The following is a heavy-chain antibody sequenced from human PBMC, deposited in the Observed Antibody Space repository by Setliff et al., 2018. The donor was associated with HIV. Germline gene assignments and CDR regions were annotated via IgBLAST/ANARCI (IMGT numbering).Heavy chain of an antibody. CDR1: GYSFTDYY. CDR3: VRIGRGAYYFDY. Sequence: RAAVKVSCKASGYSFTDYYIHWVRQAPGQGLEWMGGISPDSANTHYAQNFQGRVTMTRDTSVSTAYLELSRLRPDDTAVYYCVRIGRGAYYFDYWGQGSLVTVSS. J-gene: IGHJ4*02. CDR2: ISPDSANT. V-gene: IGHV1-2*02.